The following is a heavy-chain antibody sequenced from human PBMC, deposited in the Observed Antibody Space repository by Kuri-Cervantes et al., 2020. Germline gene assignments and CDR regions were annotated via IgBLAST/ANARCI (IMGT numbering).Heavy chain of an antibody. CDR1: GFTFSSYG. D-gene: IGHD3-10*01. Sequence: GESLKISCAASGFTFSSYGMHWVRQAPGKGLEWVAVISYDGSNKYYADSVKGRFTIPRDNSKNTLYLQMNSLRAEDTAVYYCAKEDLVRGPLDYWGQGTLVTVSS. V-gene: IGHV3-30*18. CDR3: AKEDLVRGPLDY. CDR2: ISYDGSNK. J-gene: IGHJ4*02.